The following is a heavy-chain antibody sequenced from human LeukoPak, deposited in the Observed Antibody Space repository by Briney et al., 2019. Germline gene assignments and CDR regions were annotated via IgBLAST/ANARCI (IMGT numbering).Heavy chain of an antibody. CDR1: GFTFSSYP. D-gene: IGHD6-6*01. CDR2: ISSSTTM. CDR3: VRVIGLAGRPKNPDY. J-gene: IGHJ4*02. V-gene: IGHV3-69-1*01. Sequence: GGSLRLSCAASGFTFSSYPMDWVRQAPGKGLEWLSYISSSTTMYYADSVKGRFTISRDNAKNSLFLQMDSLRAEDTAVYYCVRVIGLAGRPKNPDYWGQGTLVTVSS.